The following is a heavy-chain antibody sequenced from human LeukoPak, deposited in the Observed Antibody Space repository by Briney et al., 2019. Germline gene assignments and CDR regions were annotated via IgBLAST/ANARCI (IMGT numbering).Heavy chain of an antibody. J-gene: IGHJ5*02. CDR1: GGSISSNY. Sequence: SETLSLTCTVSGGSISSNYWSWIRQPPGKGLEWIGYIYYSGSTSYNPSLKSRVTISLDTSKNQFSLHLNSVTPEDTAVYYCARRLTQYDCFDPWGQGILVTVSS. V-gene: IGHV4-59*12. CDR2: IYYSGST. D-gene: IGHD2-2*01. CDR3: ARRLTQYDCFDP.